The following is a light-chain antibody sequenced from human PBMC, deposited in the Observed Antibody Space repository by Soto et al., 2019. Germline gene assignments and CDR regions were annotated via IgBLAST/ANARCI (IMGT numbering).Light chain of an antibody. CDR3: MQALQTPPWT. CDR1: QSLLHSNGYNY. CDR2: LGS. J-gene: IGKJ1*01. V-gene: IGKV2-28*01. Sequence: DIVMTQSPLSLPVTPGEQASISCRSSQSLLHSNGYNYLDWYLQKPGQSPQLLIYLGSNRASGVPDRFSGSGSSTDFTLKISRVEAEDVGVYYCMQALQTPPWTFGQGTKV.